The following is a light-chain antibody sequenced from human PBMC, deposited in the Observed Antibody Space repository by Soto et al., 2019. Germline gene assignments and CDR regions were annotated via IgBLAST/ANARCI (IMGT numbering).Light chain of an antibody. J-gene: IGKJ1*01. Sequence: EIVVTQSRASLPLSPGERATLSCRARQSVSSYLAWYQQKPGQAPRLLIYDASNRATGIPARFSGSGSGTDFTLTISSLEPEDFAVYYCQQRSNWPPWTFGQGTKVDIK. CDR3: QQRSNWPPWT. V-gene: IGKV3-11*01. CDR1: QSVSSY. CDR2: DAS.